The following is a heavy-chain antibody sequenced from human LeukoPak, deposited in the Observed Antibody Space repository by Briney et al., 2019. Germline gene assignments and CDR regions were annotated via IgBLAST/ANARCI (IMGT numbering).Heavy chain of an antibody. V-gene: IGHV3-30*02. Sequence: GGSLRLSCAASGFTFSSYGMHWVRQAPGKGLEWVAFIRYDGSNKYYADSVKGRFTISRDNSKNTLYLQMNSLRAEDTAVYYCAKDQGYDFWNGYQTGPFDYWGQGTLVTVSS. CDR2: IRYDGSNK. CDR3: AKDQGYDFWNGYQTGPFDY. CDR1: GFTFSSYG. D-gene: IGHD3-3*01. J-gene: IGHJ4*02.